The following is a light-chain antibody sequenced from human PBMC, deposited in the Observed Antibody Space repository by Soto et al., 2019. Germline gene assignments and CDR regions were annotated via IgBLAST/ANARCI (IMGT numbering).Light chain of an antibody. J-gene: IGKJ5*01. V-gene: IGKV3-20*01. CDR2: GAS. Sequence: EILLTHSPDTLSLSPREIAILSCRAAQSVGTRLAWYQHKTGQAPRLLISGASSRATGILDRFTGSGSETSFTLTISRLEPEDFALYYCQHYQSGHPITFGQGTRLEIK. CDR1: QSVGTR. CDR3: QHYQSGHPIT.